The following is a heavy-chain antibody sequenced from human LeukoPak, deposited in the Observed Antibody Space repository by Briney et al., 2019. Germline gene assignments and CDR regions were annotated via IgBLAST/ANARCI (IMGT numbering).Heavy chain of an antibody. J-gene: IGHJ4*02. D-gene: IGHD3-10*01. V-gene: IGHV3-23*01. CDR1: GFTFTTYG. Sequence: GGSLRLSCVGSGFTFTTYGMSWVRQAPRKGLEWVAGISNDGGTTHYADSMKGRFTISRDKSKKTLYMQMNSLRADDTAIYYCTKKWFGDLGPLDNWGQGTLVTVSS. CDR2: ISNDGGTT. CDR3: TKKWFGDLGPLDN.